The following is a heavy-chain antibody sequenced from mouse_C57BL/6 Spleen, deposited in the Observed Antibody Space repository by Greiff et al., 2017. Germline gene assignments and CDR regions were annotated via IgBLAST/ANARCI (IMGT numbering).Heavy chain of an antibody. CDR3: ATTVVPYYYAMDY. V-gene: IGHV5-17*01. CDR2: ISSGSSTI. J-gene: IGHJ4*01. D-gene: IGHD1-1*01. Sequence: VQLKESGGGLVKPGGSLKLSCAASGFTFSDYGMHWVRQAPEKGLEWVAYISSGSSTIYYADTVKGRFTISRDNAKNTLFLQMTSLRSEDTAMYYCATTVVPYYYAMDYWGQGTSVTVSS. CDR1: GFTFSDYG.